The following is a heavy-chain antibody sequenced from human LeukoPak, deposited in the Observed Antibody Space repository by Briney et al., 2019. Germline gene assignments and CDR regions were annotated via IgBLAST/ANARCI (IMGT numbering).Heavy chain of an antibody. Sequence: GGSLRLSCAASGFTFSSYAMSWVRQAPGKGLEWVSAISGSGGSTYYADSVKGRFTISRDNSENTLFLQMNSLRAEDTAVYYCAKRGVTGYKEGFDYWGQGTLVTVSS. CDR2: ISGSGGST. V-gene: IGHV3-23*01. CDR1: GFTFSSYA. CDR3: AKRGVTGYKEGFDY. D-gene: IGHD3-9*01. J-gene: IGHJ4*02.